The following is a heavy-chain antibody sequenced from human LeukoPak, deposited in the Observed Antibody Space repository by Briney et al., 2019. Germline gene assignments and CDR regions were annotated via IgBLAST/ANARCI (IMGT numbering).Heavy chain of an antibody. CDR1: GYTFTSYY. D-gene: IGHD3-10*01. V-gene: IGHV1-46*01. CDR2: INPSGGGT. J-gene: IGHJ5*02. CDR3: ARNRITMVRGVINWFDP. Sequence: ASVKVSCKASGYTFTSYYMHWVRRAPGQGLEWMGIINPSGGGTSYAQKFQGRVTMTRDTSTSTVYMELSSLRSEDTAVYYCARNRITMVRGVINWFDPWGQGTLVTVSS.